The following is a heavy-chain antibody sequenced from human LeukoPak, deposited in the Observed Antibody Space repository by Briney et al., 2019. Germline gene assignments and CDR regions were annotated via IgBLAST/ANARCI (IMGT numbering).Heavy chain of an antibody. V-gene: IGHV4-4*07. D-gene: IGHD2-15*01. CDR1: GGSISSYY. CDR3: AREEDCSGGSCYVVY. CDR2: IYTSGST. Sequence: KLSETLSLTCTVSGGSISSYYWSWIRQPAGKGLEWIGRIYTSGSTNYNPSLKSRVTMSVDTSKNQFSLKLSSVTAADTAVYYCAREEDCSGGSCYVVYWGQGTLVTVSS. J-gene: IGHJ4*02.